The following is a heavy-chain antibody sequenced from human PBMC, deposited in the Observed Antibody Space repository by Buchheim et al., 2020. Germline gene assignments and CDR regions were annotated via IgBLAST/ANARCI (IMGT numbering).Heavy chain of an antibody. CDR2: IYYSGST. CDR1: GGSISSYY. Sequence: QVQLQESGPGLVKPSETLSLTCTVSGGSISSYYWSWIRQPPGKGLEWIGYIYYSGSTNYNPSLKSRVTISVDTSKNQFSLKLSSVTAADTAVYYCASLDLWSASAHWGQGTL. CDR3: ASLDLWSASAH. V-gene: IGHV4-59*01. J-gene: IGHJ4*02. D-gene: IGHD3-3*01.